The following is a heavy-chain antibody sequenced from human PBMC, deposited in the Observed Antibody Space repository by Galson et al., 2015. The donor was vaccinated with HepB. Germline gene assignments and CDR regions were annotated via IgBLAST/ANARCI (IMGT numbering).Heavy chain of an antibody. CDR3: TTGVVGTFYYYYGMDV. J-gene: IGHJ6*02. Sequence: SLRLSCAASGFTFSNAWMSWVRQAPGKGLEWVGRIKSKTDGGTTDYAAPVKGRFTISRDDSKNTLYLQMNSLKTEDTAVYYCTTGVVGTFYYYYGMDVWGQGTTVTVSS. V-gene: IGHV3-15*01. D-gene: IGHD2-2*01. CDR2: IKSKTDGGTT. CDR1: GFTFSNAW.